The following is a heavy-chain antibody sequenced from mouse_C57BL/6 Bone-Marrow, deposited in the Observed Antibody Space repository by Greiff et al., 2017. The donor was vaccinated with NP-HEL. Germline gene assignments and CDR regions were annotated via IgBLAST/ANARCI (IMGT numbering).Heavy chain of an antibody. J-gene: IGHJ1*03. Sequence: LEWIGEIDPSDSYTNYNQKFKGKSTLTVDKSSSTAYMQLSSLTSEDSAVYYCASYDGWYFDVWGTGTTVTVSS. CDR3: ASYDGWYFDV. V-gene: IGHV1-69*01. D-gene: IGHD2-3*01. CDR2: IDPSDSYT.